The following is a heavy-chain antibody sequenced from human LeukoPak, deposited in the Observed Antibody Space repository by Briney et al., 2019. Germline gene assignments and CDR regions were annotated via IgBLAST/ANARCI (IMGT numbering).Heavy chain of an antibody. CDR2: ISYHGRNE. D-gene: IGHD3-10*01. Sequence: GRSLRLSCAASGFTFSSYAIHWVRQAPGEGLEWVSVISYHGRNEYYADSVKGRFTISRDNSKNTLYLQMNSLRAEDTAVYYCARDLYYYGSGSYYPSPGYWGQGTLVTVSS. CDR1: GFTFSSYA. CDR3: ARDLYYYGSGSYYPSPGY. V-gene: IGHV3-30*07. J-gene: IGHJ4*02.